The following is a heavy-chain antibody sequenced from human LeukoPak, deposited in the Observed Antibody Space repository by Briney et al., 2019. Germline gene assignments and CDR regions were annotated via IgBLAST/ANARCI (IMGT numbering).Heavy chain of an antibody. CDR2: IYYSGST. CDR3: ARWLWPEGMLDY. Sequence: SESLSLTCTVSGRSISSSSYYWGWLRQPPVKGLEGIGSIYYSGSTYYNPSLKSRVTISVDTSKNQFSLKLSSVTAADTAVYYCARWLWPEGMLDYWGQGTLVTVSS. V-gene: IGHV4-39*07. CDR1: GRSISSSSYY. J-gene: IGHJ4*02. D-gene: IGHD5-18*01.